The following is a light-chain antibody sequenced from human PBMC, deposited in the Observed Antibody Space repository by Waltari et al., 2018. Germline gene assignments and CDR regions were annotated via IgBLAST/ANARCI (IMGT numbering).Light chain of an antibody. CDR2: YDD. Sequence: QSVLTQPPSVSDAPRQRVTISCSGSPSTIGNTAVHWYQQLPGQAPKLLVYYDDLLPSGISDRFSGSKSGTSASLAISGLQSEDEAYYYCATWDDSLNAEVFGGGTKLTVL. CDR3: ATWDDSLNAEV. CDR1: PSTIGNTA. J-gene: IGLJ2*01. V-gene: IGLV1-36*01.